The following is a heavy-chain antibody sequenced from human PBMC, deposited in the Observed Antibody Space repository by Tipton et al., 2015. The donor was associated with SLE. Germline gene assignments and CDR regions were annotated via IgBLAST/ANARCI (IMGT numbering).Heavy chain of an antibody. D-gene: IGHD3-3*01. V-gene: IGHV4-39*07. CDR3: ARGGTVFGVVLNWFDP. J-gene: IGHJ5*02. CDR2: IYYSGST. CDR1: SGSVSSSSYY. Sequence: TLSLTCTVSSGSVSSSSYYWGWIRQPPGKGLEWIGSIYYSGSTSYNPSLKSRVSISLDKSKNQFSLKLSSVTAADTAVYYCARGGTVFGVVLNWFDPWGQGTLVGVSS.